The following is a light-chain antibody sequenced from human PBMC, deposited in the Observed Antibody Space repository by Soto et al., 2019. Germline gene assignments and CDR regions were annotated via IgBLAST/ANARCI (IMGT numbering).Light chain of an antibody. CDR3: AAWDDSLNGPV. CDR2: SNN. V-gene: IGLV1-44*01. J-gene: IGLJ3*02. Sequence: QSVPTQPPSASGTPGQRVTISCSGSSSNIGSNTISWYQQLPGTAPKLLIYSNNQRPSGVPDRFSGSKSGTSASLAISGLQSEDEADYYCAAWDDSLNGPVFGGGTKVTVL. CDR1: SSNIGSNT.